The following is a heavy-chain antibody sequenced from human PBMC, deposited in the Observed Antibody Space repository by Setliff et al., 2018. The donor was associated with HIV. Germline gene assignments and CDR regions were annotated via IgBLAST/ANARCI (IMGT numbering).Heavy chain of an antibody. J-gene: IGHJ4*02. CDR2: ISSSSSTI. V-gene: IGHV3-48*01. CDR1: GFTFSNYN. Sequence: QPGGSLRLSCAASGFTFSNYNMNWVRQAPGKGLEWVSYISSSSSTIYYADSVKGRFSISRDNAKNSLYLQMNSLRAEDTAVYYCVRSDSSGAYWYSGFYWGQGTLVTVSS. CDR3: VRSDSSGAYWYSGFY. D-gene: IGHD2-15*01.